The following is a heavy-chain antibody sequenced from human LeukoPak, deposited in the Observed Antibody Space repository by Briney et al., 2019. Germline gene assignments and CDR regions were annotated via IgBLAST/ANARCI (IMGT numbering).Heavy chain of an antibody. Sequence: GASVKVSCKTSGYTFTSYGISWVRQAPGQGLEWMGWMNPNSGNTGYAQKFQGRVTITRNTSISTAYMELSSLRSEDTAVYYCARIDRIAARPFLGYWGQGTLVTVSS. J-gene: IGHJ4*02. CDR2: MNPNSGNT. V-gene: IGHV1-8*03. CDR1: GYTFTSYG. D-gene: IGHD6-6*01. CDR3: ARIDRIAARPFLGY.